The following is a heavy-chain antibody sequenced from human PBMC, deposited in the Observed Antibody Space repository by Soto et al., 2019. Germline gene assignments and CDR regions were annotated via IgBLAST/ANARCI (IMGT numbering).Heavy chain of an antibody. V-gene: IGHV4-59*01. Sequence: SETLSLTCTVSGGSISSYYWSWIRQPPGKGLEWIGYIYYSGSTNYNPSLKSRVTISVDTSKHQFSLKLSSVTAADTAVYYCGRDFSHYGDYDGLFDPRGQGTLVTVSS. J-gene: IGHJ5*02. D-gene: IGHD4-17*01. CDR1: GGSISSYY. CDR3: GRDFSHYGDYDGLFDP. CDR2: IYYSGST.